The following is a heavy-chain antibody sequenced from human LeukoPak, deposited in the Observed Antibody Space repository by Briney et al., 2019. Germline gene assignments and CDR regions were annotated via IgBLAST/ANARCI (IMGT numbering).Heavy chain of an antibody. D-gene: IGHD1-1*01. CDR1: GFTFSSYW. CDR2: IKQDGSEK. V-gene: IGHV3-7*01. J-gene: IGHJ4*02. CDR3: ARDGVHGKAKPYDY. Sequence: GGSLRLSCAASGFTFSSYWMSWVRQAPGKGLEWVANIKQDGSEKYYVDSVKGRFTISRDNAKNSLYLQMNSLRAEDTAVYYCARDGVHGKAKPYDYWGQGTLVTVSS.